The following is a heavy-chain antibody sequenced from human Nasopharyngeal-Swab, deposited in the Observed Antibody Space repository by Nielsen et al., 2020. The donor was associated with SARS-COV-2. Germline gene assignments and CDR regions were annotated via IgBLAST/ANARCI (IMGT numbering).Heavy chain of an antibody. CDR1: GFTFSNAW. J-gene: IGHJ6*02. CDR2: IKSKTDGGTT. CDR3: TTPSWPYYDYGMDV. D-gene: IGHD2-2*01. V-gene: IGHV3-15*01. Sequence: GGSLRLSCAASGFTFSNAWMSWVRQAPGKGLEWVGRIKSKTDGGTTDYAAPVKGRFTISRDDSKNTLYLQMNSLKTEDTAVYYCTTPSWPYYDYGMDVWGQGTTVTVSS.